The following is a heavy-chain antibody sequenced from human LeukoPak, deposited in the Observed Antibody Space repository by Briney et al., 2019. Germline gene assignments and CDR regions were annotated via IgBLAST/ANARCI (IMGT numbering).Heavy chain of an antibody. CDR1: GDSVSSNSAA. Sequence: SQTLSLTCAISGDSVSSNSAAWNWIRQSPSRGLEWLGRTYYRSKWYNDYAVSVKSRITINPDTSKNQFSLELSSVTAADTAVYYCARDYRFYCSSTNCPPEAFDIWGQGTMVTVSS. CDR2: TYYRSKWYN. J-gene: IGHJ3*02. V-gene: IGHV6-1*01. D-gene: IGHD2-2*01. CDR3: ARDYRFYCSSTNCPPEAFDI.